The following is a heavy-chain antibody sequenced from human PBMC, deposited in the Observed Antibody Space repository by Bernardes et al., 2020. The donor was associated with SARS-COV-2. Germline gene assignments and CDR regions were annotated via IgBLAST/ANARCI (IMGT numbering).Heavy chain of an antibody. D-gene: IGHD2-15*01. CDR2: ISSGANPT. J-gene: IGHJ4*02. Sequence: GGSVSLPCAASGFTSRGNSIHRVRQAAGKGLEWISYISSGANPTSHAYSVTGRLTISRDTAKNSPYLQMTSLRDEDTAVYYCARVGYCTPGSCPIDDWGQGTPVTVSS. CDR3: ARVGYCTPGSCPIDD. CDR1: GFTSRGNS. V-gene: IGHV3-48*02.